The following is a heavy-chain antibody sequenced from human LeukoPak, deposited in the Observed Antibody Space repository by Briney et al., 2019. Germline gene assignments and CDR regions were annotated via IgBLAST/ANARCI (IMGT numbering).Heavy chain of an antibody. CDR1: GGSISSYY. Sequence: SETLSLTCTVSGGSISSYYWSWIRQPAGGGMEWIGRIYTSGSTNYNPSVKSRVTMSVDTSKNQFSLKLSAVTAADTAVYYCARGGITDYGSSGLDYWGQGTLVTVSS. V-gene: IGHV4-4*07. J-gene: IGHJ4*02. CDR3: ARGGITDYGSSGLDY. D-gene: IGHD3-22*01. CDR2: IYTSGST.